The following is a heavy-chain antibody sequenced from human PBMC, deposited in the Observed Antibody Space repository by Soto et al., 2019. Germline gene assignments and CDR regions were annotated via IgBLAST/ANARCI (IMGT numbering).Heavy chain of an antibody. CDR2: IYYSGST. J-gene: IGHJ4*02. CDR3: ARENAPPYFDY. D-gene: IGHD2-2*01. Sequence: SETLSLTCTVSGGSISSYYWSWIRQPPGKGLEWIGYIYYSGSTNYNPSLKSRVTISVDTSKNQFSLKLSSVTAADTAVYYCARENAPPYFDYWGQGTLVTVSS. V-gene: IGHV4-59*01. CDR1: GGSISSYY.